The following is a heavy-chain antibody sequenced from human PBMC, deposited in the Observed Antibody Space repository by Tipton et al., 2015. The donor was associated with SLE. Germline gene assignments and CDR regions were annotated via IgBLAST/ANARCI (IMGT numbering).Heavy chain of an antibody. CDR1: GGSISSGSYY. Sequence: TLSPTCTVSGGSISSGSYYWSWIRQPAGKGLEWIGRIYTSGSTNYNPSLKSRVTISVDTSKNQFSLKLSSVTAADTAVYYCASRGSGSWVAFDIWGQGTMVTVSS. J-gene: IGHJ3*02. V-gene: IGHV4-61*02. CDR3: ASRGSGSWVAFDI. CDR2: IYTSGST. D-gene: IGHD1-26*01.